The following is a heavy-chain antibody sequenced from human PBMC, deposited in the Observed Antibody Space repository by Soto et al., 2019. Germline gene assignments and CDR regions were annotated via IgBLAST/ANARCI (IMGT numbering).Heavy chain of an antibody. V-gene: IGHV4-39*01. Sequence: SETLSLTCTVSGGSISSSSYYWGWIRQPPGKGLEWIGSIYYSGSTYYNPSLKSRVTISIDTSKNQFSLKLSSVTAADTAVYYCASSEVVRGVIIMIYWGQGTLVTVSS. J-gene: IGHJ4*02. CDR3: ASSEVVRGVIIMIY. D-gene: IGHD3-10*01. CDR1: GGSISSSSYY. CDR2: IYYSGST.